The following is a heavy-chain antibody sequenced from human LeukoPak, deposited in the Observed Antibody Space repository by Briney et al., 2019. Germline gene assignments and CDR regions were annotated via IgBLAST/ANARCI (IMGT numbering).Heavy chain of an antibody. J-gene: IGHJ6*02. CDR1: GFMFADHA. Sequence: GGSLRLSCAASGFMFADHAMHWVRQAPGKGLEWVSGIIWNSNTLGYADSVKGRFTISRDNAKNSLYLQMNSLRAEDTAVYYCARAPRNFHWYYGMDVWGQGTTVTVSS. CDR3: ARAPRNFHWYYGMDV. CDR2: IIWNSNTL. V-gene: IGHV3-9*01. D-gene: IGHD3-9*01.